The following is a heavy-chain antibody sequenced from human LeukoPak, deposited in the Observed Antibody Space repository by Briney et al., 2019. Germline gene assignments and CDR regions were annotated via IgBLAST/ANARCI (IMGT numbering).Heavy chain of an antibody. J-gene: IGHJ4*02. Sequence: ASVKVSCKASGGTFSSYAISWVRQAPGQGLEWMGGIIPIFGTANYAQKFQGRVTITADESTSTAYMELSSLRSEDTAVYYCAREEVRRAVAGYFDYWGQGTLVTVSS. V-gene: IGHV1-69*13. CDR3: AREEVRRAVAGYFDY. CDR1: GGTFSSYA. D-gene: IGHD6-19*01. CDR2: IIPIFGTA.